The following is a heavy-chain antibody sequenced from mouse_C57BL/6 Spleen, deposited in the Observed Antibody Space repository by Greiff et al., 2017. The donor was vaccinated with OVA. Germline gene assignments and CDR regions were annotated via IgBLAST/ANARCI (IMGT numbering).Heavy chain of an antibody. CDR3: ARGRGYFDY. V-gene: IGHV1-69*01. CDR1: GYTFTSYW. CDR2: IDPSDSYT. Sequence: LKQPGAELVMPGASVKLSCKASGYTFTSYWMHWVKQRPGQGLEWIGEIDPSDSYTNYNQKFKGKSTLTVDKSSSTAYMQLSSLTSEDSAVYYCARGRGYFDYWGQGTTLTVSS. J-gene: IGHJ2*01.